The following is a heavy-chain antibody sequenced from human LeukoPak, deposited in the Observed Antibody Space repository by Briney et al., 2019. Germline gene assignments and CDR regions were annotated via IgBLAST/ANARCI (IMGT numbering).Heavy chain of an antibody. V-gene: IGHV3-48*03. CDR1: GFFFSSYE. CDR3: VRELRVAVPNWFDP. J-gene: IGHJ5*02. Sequence: GGSLRPSCAASGFFFSSYEMNWIRQAPGKGLEWVSYISSSGSTTYYADSVKGRFTISRDNAKNSLHLQMKSLRADDTAVYYCVRELRVAVPNWFDPWGQGTLVTVSS. D-gene: IGHD3-10*01. CDR2: ISSSGSTT.